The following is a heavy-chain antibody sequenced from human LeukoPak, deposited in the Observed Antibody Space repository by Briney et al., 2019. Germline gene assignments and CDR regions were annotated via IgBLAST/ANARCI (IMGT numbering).Heavy chain of an antibody. CDR2: IYYTGST. CDR1: GGSISSRSDY. V-gene: IGHV4-39*01. Sequence: PSQTLSLTCTVSGGSISSRSDYWGWIRHPPGKGLEWIGTIYYTGSTSYNPSLKSRVTISVDTSKNQFSLKLTSVTAADTAVYYCARHGAAYYFDYWGQGTLVTVSS. CDR3: ARHGAAYYFDY. J-gene: IGHJ4*02. D-gene: IGHD2-15*01.